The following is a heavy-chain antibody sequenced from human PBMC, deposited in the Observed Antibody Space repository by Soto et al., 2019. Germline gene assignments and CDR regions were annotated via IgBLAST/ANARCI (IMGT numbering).Heavy chain of an antibody. J-gene: IGHJ4*02. V-gene: IGHV3-7*03. CDR1: DFTFRNYW. CDR2: IKPDGSAT. Sequence: EVQLVESGGDLVQPGGSLRLSCATSDFTFRNYWMNWVRQAPGKGLEWVANIKPDGSATNYVDSVKGRFTISRDNVRNSVSLQMNSLRVEDTAVYFCFGGNGGPQWGQGTLVTVS. D-gene: IGHD3-16*01. CDR3: FGGNGGPQ.